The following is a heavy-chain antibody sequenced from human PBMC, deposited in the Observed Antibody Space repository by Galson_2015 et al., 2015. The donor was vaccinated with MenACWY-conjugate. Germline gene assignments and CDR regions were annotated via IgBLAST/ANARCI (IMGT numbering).Heavy chain of an antibody. V-gene: IGHV3-23*01. CDR2: ISGSGDST. CDR3: AQDRALYYFGSGSSIFGY. D-gene: IGHD3-10*01. J-gene: IGHJ4*02. Sequence: SLRLSCAASGFTFSSYAMNWVRQAPGKGLEWVSAISGSGDSTYYADSVKGRFTISRDNSKNTLYLLMISLGGEDTAVYYCAQDRALYYFGSGSSIFGYWGQGTLVTVSS. CDR1: GFTFSSYA.